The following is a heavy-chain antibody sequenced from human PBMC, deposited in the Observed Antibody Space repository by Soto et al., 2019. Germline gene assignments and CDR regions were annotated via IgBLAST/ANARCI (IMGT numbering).Heavy chain of an antibody. V-gene: IGHV4-39*07. Sequence: SETLSLTCTVSGGSITGSSHYWGWIRQPPGKGLESVANIYYDGNTYYNPSLESRVTISVDTSKNQFFLKLNSVTAADTAVYYCARLGGYYQAFDQWGQGSLVTVSS. J-gene: IGHJ4*02. CDR3: ARLGGYYQAFDQ. CDR2: IYYDGNT. D-gene: IGHD3-22*01. CDR1: GGSITGSSHY.